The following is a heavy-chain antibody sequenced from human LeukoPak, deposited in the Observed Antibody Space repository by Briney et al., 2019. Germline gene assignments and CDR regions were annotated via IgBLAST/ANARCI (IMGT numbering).Heavy chain of an antibody. CDR2: IIPILGIA. V-gene: IGHV1-69*04. CDR1: GGTFSSYA. Sequence: SVKVSCKASGGTFSSYAISWVRQAPGQGLEWMGRIIPILGIANYAQKFQGRVTITADKSTSTAYMELSSLRSEDTAVYYCARDNHAGGVVIIWGQGTLVTASS. CDR3: ARDNHAGGVVII. J-gene: IGHJ4*02. D-gene: IGHD3-3*01.